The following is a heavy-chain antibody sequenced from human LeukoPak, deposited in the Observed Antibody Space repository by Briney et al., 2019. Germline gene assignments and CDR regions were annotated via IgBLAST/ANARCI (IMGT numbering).Heavy chain of an antibody. D-gene: IGHD3-3*01. CDR3: ARVGSGHEDYYYYGMDV. CDR2: IYSGGIT. J-gene: IGHJ6*02. V-gene: IGHV3-66*01. Sequence: GGSLRLSCAASGFTVSSNYMSWVRQAPGKGLEWVSVIYSGGITYYADSVKGRFTISRDNSKNTLYLQMNSLRAEDTAVYYCARVGSGHEDYYYYGMDVWGQGTTVTVSS. CDR1: GFTVSSNY.